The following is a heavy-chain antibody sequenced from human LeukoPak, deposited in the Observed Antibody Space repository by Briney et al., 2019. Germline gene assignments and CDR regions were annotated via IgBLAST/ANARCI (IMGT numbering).Heavy chain of an antibody. CDR3: ARDPGFGEKWFEAFDI. CDR2: IIPIFGTA. J-gene: IGHJ3*02. Sequence: SVKVSCKASGGTFSSYAISWVRQAPGQGLEWKGGIIPIFGTANYAQKSQGRVTITADKSTSTAYMELSSLRSEDTAVYYCARDPGFGEKWFEAFDIWGQGTMVTVSS. D-gene: IGHD3-10*01. CDR1: GGTFSSYA. V-gene: IGHV1-69*06.